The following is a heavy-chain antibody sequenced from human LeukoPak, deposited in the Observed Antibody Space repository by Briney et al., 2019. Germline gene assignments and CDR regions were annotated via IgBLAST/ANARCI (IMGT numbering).Heavy chain of an antibody. D-gene: IGHD6-13*01. Sequence: GGSLRLSCAASGFTFSSYAMSWVRQAPGKGLEWVSGISDSGGSTYYADSMKGQFTISRDNSKNTLYLQMNSLRVEDTAIYYCISQMSLSSSWPYWGQGVLVTVSS. CDR1: GFTFSSYA. CDR2: ISDSGGST. V-gene: IGHV3-23*01. J-gene: IGHJ4*02. CDR3: ISQMSLSSSWPY.